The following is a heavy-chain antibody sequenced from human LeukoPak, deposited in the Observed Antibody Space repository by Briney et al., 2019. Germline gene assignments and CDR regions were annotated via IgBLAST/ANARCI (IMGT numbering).Heavy chain of an antibody. CDR3: ARAPHPRVKLNWFDP. J-gene: IGHJ5*02. CDR2: IWYDGSNK. CDR1: GFTFSSYG. Sequence: GGSLRLSCAASGFTFSSYGMHWVRQAPGKGLEWVAVIWYDGSNKYYADSVKGRFTISRDNSKNTLYLQMNSLRAEDTAVYHCARAPHPRVKLNWFDPWGQGTLVTVSS. V-gene: IGHV3-33*01.